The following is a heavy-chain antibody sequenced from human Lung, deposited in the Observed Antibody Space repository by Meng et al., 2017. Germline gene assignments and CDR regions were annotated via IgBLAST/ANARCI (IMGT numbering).Heavy chain of an antibody. Sequence: EVQLVASGGGLVQPGGSLRLSCAASGFTFSTHWMHWVRQAPGKGLEWVSRITGDGSSTIYADSVQGRFTMSRDNAKNTLSLQMNSLRAEDTAVYYCARGGVTTDDWGQGTLVTVSS. V-gene: IGHV3-74*01. CDR3: ARGGVTTDD. J-gene: IGHJ4*02. D-gene: IGHD4-17*01. CDR2: ITGDGSST. CDR1: GFTFSTHW.